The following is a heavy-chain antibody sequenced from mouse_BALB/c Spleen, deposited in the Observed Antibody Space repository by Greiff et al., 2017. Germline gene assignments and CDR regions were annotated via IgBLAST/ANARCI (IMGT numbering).Heavy chain of an antibody. V-gene: IGHV5-6-3*01. CDR3: ARGDIYDGYYPAWFAY. CDR2: INSNGGST. Sequence: DVHLVESGGGLVQPGGSLKLSCAASGFTFSSYGMSWVRQTPDKRLELVATINSNGGSTYYPDSVKGRFTISRDNAKNTLYLQMSSLKSEDTAMYYCARGDIYDGYYPAWFAYWGQGTLVTVSA. CDR1: GFTFSSYG. J-gene: IGHJ3*01. D-gene: IGHD2-3*01.